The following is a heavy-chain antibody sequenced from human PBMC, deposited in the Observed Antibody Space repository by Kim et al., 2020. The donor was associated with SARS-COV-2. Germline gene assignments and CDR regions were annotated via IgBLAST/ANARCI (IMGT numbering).Heavy chain of an antibody. J-gene: IGHJ1*01. D-gene: IGHD1-1*01. Sequence: SVTVSCKASGGTFSSYAISWVRQAPGQGLEWMGGIIPIFVTANYAQKFQGRVTITADESTSTAYMELTSRSPEDTAVDYCGRGTPEYFQHWGQGTLVTV. V-gene: IGHV1-69*13. CDR3: GRGTPEYFQH. CDR1: GGTFSSYA. CDR2: IIPIFVTA.